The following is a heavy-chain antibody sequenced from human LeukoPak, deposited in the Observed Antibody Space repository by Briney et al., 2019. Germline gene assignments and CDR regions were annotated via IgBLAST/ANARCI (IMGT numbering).Heavy chain of an antibody. Sequence: GGSLRLSCAASGFTFDDYGMSWVRQAPGKGLEWVSGINWNGGSTGYADSAKGRFTISRDNAKNTLYLQMNSLRAEDTAVYYCARGTWGDYDPYLYYMDVWGKGTTVTVSS. CDR2: INWNGGST. J-gene: IGHJ6*03. CDR3: ARGTWGDYDPYLYYMDV. CDR1: GFTFDDYG. V-gene: IGHV3-20*04. D-gene: IGHD4-17*01.